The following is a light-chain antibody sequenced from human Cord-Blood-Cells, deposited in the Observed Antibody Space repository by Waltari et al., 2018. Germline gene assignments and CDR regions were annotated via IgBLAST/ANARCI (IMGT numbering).Light chain of an antibody. CDR2: DAS. Sequence: EIVLPQSPPTLSLSPGERATLSCRASQSVSRYLAWYQQKPGQAPRLLIYDASNRATGIPARFSGSGSGTDFTLTISSLEPEDCAVYYCQQRSNWPLTFGGGTKVEIK. V-gene: IGKV3-11*01. J-gene: IGKJ4*01. CDR1: QSVSRY. CDR3: QQRSNWPLT.